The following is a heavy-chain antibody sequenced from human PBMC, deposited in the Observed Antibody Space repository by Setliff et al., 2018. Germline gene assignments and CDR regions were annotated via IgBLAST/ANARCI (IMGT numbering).Heavy chain of an antibody. D-gene: IGHD2-21*02. V-gene: IGHV3-21*01. Sequence: KTGGSLRLSCAASGFTFSTYSMNWVRQAPGRGLEWVSSISSSSSYIFYAESLKGRFTISRDNAKNSLYLQINSLRADDTAVYYCARDLNVDDCGGDCHLPFYYYYLDVWGKGTTVTVSS. J-gene: IGHJ6*03. CDR2: ISSSSSYI. CDR1: GFTFSTYS. CDR3: ARDLNVDDCGGDCHLPFYYYYLDV.